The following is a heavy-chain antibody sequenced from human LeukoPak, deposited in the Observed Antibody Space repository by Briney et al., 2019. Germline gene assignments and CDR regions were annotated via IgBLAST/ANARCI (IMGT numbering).Heavy chain of an antibody. J-gene: IGHJ4*02. CDR3: ARERTPGSGLDY. D-gene: IGHD2-15*01. CDR1: GGSVSSGSYY. CDR2: IYYSGSTNGST. Sequence: PSETLSLTCTVSGGSVSSGSYYWSWIRQPPGKGLEWIGYIYYSGSTNGSTNYNPPLKSRVTISIDTSKNQFSLKLSSVTAADTAVYYCARERTPGSGLDYWGQGTLVTVSS. V-gene: IGHV4-61*01.